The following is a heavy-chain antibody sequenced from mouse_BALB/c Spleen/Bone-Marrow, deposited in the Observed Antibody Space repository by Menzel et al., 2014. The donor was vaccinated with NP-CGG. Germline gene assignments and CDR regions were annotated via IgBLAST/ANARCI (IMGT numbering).Heavy chain of an antibody. CDR3: TRGGNWDDFDY. CDR1: GFTFSSFG. CDR2: ISSGSSTI. D-gene: IGHD4-1*01. Sequence: EVNVVESGGGLVQPGGSRKLSCAASGFTFSSFGMHWVRQAPEKGLEWVAYISSGSSTIFYADTVKGRFTVSRDNPKYTLFLQMTSLRSEDTAMYYCTRGGNWDDFDYWGQGTTLTVSS. J-gene: IGHJ2*01. V-gene: IGHV5-17*02.